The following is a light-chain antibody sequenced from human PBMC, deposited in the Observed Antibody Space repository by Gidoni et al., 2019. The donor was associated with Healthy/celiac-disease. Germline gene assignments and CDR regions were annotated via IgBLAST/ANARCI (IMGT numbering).Light chain of an antibody. CDR1: KLGDKY. J-gene: IGLJ2*01. Sequence: VSVSPGQTASITCSGDKLGDKYACWYQQKPGQSPVLVIYQDSKRPSGIPERFSGSNSGNTATLTISGTQAMDEADYYCQAWDSSTVVFGGGTKLTVL. V-gene: IGLV3-1*01. CDR3: QAWDSSTVV. CDR2: QDS.